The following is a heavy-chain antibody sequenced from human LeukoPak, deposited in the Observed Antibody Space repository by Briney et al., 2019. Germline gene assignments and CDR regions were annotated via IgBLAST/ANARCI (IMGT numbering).Heavy chain of an antibody. D-gene: IGHD3-10*01. CDR2: MYSGGST. CDR3: ARDTGTRGPSGSGSHYYYGMDV. V-gene: IGHV3-66*02. CDR1: GFPISSNY. Sequence: GGSLRLSCAAPGFPISSNYMTWVRQAPGKGLEWVSVMYSGGSTYYADSVKGRFTFSRDESKNTLYLQMNSLRREDTAVYYCARDTGTRGPSGSGSHYYYGMDVWGQGTTVTVSS. J-gene: IGHJ6*02.